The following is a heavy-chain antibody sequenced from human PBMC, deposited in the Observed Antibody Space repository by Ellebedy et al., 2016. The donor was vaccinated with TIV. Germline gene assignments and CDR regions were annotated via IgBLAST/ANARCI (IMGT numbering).Heavy chain of an antibody. Sequence: PGGSLRLSCAASGFSVSSNYMSWVRQAPGKGLEWVSIIYSGGSTYYADSVKGRFTLSRHNSKNTLYLQMNSLRPVDTAMYYCARGGVEMAPYDYWGRGTLVTVSP. V-gene: IGHV3-53*01. CDR2: IYSGGST. D-gene: IGHD5-24*01. J-gene: IGHJ4*02. CDR1: GFSVSSNY. CDR3: ARGGVEMAPYDY.